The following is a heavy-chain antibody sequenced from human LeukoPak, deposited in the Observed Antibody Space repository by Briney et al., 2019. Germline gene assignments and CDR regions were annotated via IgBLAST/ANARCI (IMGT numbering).Heavy chain of an antibody. CDR3: ATTTMIVAHAFDI. J-gene: IGHJ3*02. D-gene: IGHD3-22*01. V-gene: IGHV1-24*01. Sequence: ASVKFSCKVSGYTLTELSMHWVRQAPGKGLEWMGGFDPEDGETIYAQKFQGRVTMTEDTSTDTAYMELSSLRSEDTAVYYCATTTMIVAHAFDIWGQGTMVTVSS. CDR2: FDPEDGET. CDR1: GYTLTELS.